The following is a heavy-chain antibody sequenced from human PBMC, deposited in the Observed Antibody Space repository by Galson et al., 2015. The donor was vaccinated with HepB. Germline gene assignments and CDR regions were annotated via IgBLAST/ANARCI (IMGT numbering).Heavy chain of an antibody. D-gene: IGHD6-19*01. CDR3: ARGYSSDWFVSIGY. CDR1: GFTFSSYW. J-gene: IGHJ4*02. V-gene: IGHV3-74*01. CDR2: INSDGSST. Sequence: SLRLSCAASGFTFSSYWMHWVRQVPGKGLVWDSRINSDGSSTTYADSVKGRFTISIDNAKNTLYLQMNSLRAEETAVYYCARGYSSDWFVSIGYWGQGTLVTVSS.